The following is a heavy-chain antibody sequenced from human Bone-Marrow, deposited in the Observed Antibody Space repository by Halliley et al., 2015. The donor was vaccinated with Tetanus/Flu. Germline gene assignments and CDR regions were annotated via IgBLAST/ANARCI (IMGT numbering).Heavy chain of an antibody. V-gene: IGHV1-69*01. CDR1: GGTFSRYP. D-gene: IGHD2-15*01. CDR3: ARGRRDRNYYNGLDV. J-gene: IGHJ6*02. CDR2: IIPMFGTP. Sequence: QMQLVQSGAEVKKPGSSVKVSCKASGGTFSRYPLSWVRQAPGQGLEWMGGIIPMFGTPNYAQRFQGRVTITADESTSTAYMELTGLRSEDAAVYFCARGRRDRNYYNGLDVWGQGTTVTVSS.